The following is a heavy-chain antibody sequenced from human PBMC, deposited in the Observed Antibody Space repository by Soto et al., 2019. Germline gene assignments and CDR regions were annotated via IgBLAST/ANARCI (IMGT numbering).Heavy chain of an antibody. CDR1: GFSLSTSGVG. Sequence: SGPTLVNPTQTLTLTCTFSGFSLSTSGVGVGWIRQPPGKALEWLALIYWNDDKRYSPSLKSRLTITKDTSKNQVVLTMTNMDPVDTATYYCAHRQLGYSSSWPFDYWGQGTLVTVSS. V-gene: IGHV2-5*01. CDR3: AHRQLGYSSSWPFDY. J-gene: IGHJ4*02. D-gene: IGHD6-13*01. CDR2: IYWNDDK.